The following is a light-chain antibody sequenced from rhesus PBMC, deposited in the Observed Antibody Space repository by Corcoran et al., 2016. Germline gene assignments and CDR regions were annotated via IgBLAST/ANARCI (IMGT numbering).Light chain of an antibody. J-gene: IGKJ2*01. CDR2: AAS. V-gene: IGKV1-43*02. CDR3: LQFNSDPYS. Sequence: DIQMTQSPSSLSTSIGDRVTITCRASQDINTHLNWYQQKPGKVPKRLIYAASSLESVVPSRFSCSGSETDFTLTISSLKPEDFATYYCLQFNSDPYSFGQGTKVEIK. CDR1: QDINTH.